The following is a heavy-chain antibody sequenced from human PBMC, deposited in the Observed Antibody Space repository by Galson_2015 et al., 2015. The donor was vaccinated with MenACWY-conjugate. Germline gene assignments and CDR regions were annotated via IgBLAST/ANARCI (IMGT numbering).Heavy chain of an antibody. Sequence: SLRLSCAASGFTFSSYAMNWVRQAPGKGLEWVSGISGSGGSTYYADSVKGRVTISRDNSKNTLYLQMNSLRAKDTAVYYCAKSGQNYYYGMDVWGQGTTVTVSS. CDR2: ISGSGGST. CDR3: AKSGQNYYYGMDV. V-gene: IGHV3-23*01. CDR1: GFTFSSYA. J-gene: IGHJ6*02.